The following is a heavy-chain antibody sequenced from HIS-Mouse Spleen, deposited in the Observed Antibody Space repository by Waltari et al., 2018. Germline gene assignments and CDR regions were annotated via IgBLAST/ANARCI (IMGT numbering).Heavy chain of an antibody. V-gene: IGHV3-30*04. D-gene: IGHD1-1*01. CDR1: GFTFSSYA. Sequence: QVQLVESGGGVVQPGRSLRLSCAASGFTFSSYAMHWVRQAPGKGLEWVAVISYDGSNKYYADSVKGRFTISRDNSKNTLYLQMNSLRAEDTAVYYCARTGSTGTNPGLYYYYGMDVWGQGTTVTVSS. CDR2: ISYDGSNK. CDR3: ARTGSTGTNPGLYYYYGMDV. J-gene: IGHJ6*02.